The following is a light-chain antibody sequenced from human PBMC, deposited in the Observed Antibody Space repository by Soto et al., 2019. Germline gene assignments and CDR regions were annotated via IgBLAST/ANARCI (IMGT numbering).Light chain of an antibody. J-gene: IGKJ1*01. CDR1: RSVSSSY. Sequence: EIVLTQSPGTLSLSPGERATLSCRASRSVSSSYLAWYQQKPGQAPRLLIYGASSRATGIPDRFSGSGSGTDFTLTISRLEPADFAVYFCHQYDSSLWTFGQGTKVDIK. V-gene: IGKV3-20*01. CDR3: HQYDSSLWT. CDR2: GAS.